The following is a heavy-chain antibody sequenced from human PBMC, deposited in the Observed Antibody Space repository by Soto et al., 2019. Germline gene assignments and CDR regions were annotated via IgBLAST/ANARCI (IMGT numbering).Heavy chain of an antibody. CDR1: GGSISSSSYY. D-gene: IGHD2-2*02. CDR3: AGLKPYTGDIVVVPAAIPYYYYYYMDV. V-gene: IGHV4-39*01. CDR2: IYYSGST. Sequence: SETLSLTCTVSGGSISSSSYYWGWIRQPPGKGLEWIGSIYYSGSTYYNPSLKSRVTISVDTSKNQFSLKLSSVTAADTPVYYCAGLKPYTGDIVVVPAAIPYYYYYYMDVWGKGTTVTVSS. J-gene: IGHJ6*03.